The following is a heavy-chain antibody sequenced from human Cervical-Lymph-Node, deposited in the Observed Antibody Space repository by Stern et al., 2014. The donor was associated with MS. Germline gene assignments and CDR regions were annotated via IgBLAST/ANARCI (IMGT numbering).Heavy chain of an antibody. J-gene: IGHJ4*02. CDR3: ARHVQGFDY. CDR1: GYSLTIYY. Sequence: VQLEESGAEVKKPGESLKISCKLSGYSLTIYYIAWVRQMPGKGLEWMGVIYPYDSDTTYSPSFQGQVTISADKSITTAYLQWSSLRASDTAMYYCARHVQGFDYWGQGTLVTVSS. CDR2: IYPYDSDT. V-gene: IGHV5-51*01.